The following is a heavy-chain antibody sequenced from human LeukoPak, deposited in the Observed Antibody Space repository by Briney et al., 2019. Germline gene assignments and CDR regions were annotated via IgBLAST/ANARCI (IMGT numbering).Heavy chain of an antibody. J-gene: IGHJ4*02. CDR1: GFTFSDYY. CDR2: ISSSGSTI. Sequence: PGGSLRLSCAASGFTFSDYYMSWLRQAPGKGLEGVSYISSSGSTIYYADSVKGRFTISRDNAKNSLYLQMNSLRAEDTAVYYCARGSGLQYNQYFDYWGQGTLVTVSS. V-gene: IGHV3-11*01. D-gene: IGHD4-11*01. CDR3: ARGSGLQYNQYFDY.